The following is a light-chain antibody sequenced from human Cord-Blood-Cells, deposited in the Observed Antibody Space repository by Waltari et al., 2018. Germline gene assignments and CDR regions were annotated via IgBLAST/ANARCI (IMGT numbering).Light chain of an antibody. CDR2: AAS. CDR1: QSISSY. V-gene: IGKV1-39*01. Sequence: DIQMTQSPSSLSASVGDRVTITCRASQSISSYLNWYQQKPGKAPKLLIYAASSLQSGVPSRFSSSGPGTDFTLTISSLQPEDFATYYCQQSYSTPFTFGPGTKVDIK. CDR3: QQSYSTPFT. J-gene: IGKJ3*01.